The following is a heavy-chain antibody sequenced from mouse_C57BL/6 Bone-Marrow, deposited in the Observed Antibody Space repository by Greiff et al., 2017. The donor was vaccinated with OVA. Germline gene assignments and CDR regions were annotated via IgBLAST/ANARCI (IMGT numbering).Heavy chain of an antibody. D-gene: IGHD1-1*01. V-gene: IGHV14-4*01. CDR1: GYNIKDDY. Sequence: EVQLKESGAELVRPGASVKLSCTASGYNIKDDYMHWVKQRPGQGLEWIGWIDPGNGDTNYASKFQGKATITADTSSNTAYLQLSSLTSEDSAVYYCTGEYGRDFDYWGQGTTLTVSS. CDR2: IDPGNGDT. J-gene: IGHJ2*01. CDR3: TGEYGRDFDY.